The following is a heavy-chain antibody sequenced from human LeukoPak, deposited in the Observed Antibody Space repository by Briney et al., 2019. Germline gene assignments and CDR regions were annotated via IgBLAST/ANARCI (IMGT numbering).Heavy chain of an antibody. Sequence: GGSLRLSCAASGFTFSSYAMSWVRQAPGKGLKWVSSISGSGGSTYYADSVKGRFTISRDNSKNTLYLQMNSLTVEDTAVYYCAKILEGYYYGGFDYWGQGTLVTVSS. J-gene: IGHJ4*02. CDR1: GFTFSSYA. V-gene: IGHV3-23*01. CDR2: ISGSGGST. D-gene: IGHD5-18*01. CDR3: AKILEGYYYGGFDY.